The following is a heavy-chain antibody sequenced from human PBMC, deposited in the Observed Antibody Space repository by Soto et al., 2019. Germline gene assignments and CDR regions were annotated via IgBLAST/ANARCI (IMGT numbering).Heavy chain of an antibody. CDR2: ISSSSSYI. CDR1: GFTFSSYS. Sequence: EVQLVESGGGLVKPGGSLRLSCAASGFTFSSYSMNWVRQAPGKGLEWVSSISSSSSYIYYADSVKGRFTISRDNAKNSLYLQMNSLIAEDTAVYFCARDQCSSTSCYSFWGQGTLVTVSS. CDR3: ARDQCSSTSCYSF. J-gene: IGHJ4*02. V-gene: IGHV3-21*01. D-gene: IGHD2-2*01.